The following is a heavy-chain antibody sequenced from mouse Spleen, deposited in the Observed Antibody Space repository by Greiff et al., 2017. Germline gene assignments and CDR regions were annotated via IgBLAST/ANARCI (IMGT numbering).Heavy chain of an antibody. J-gene: IGHJ2*01. V-gene: IGHV1S126*01. CDR2: IDPSDSYT. CDR3: ARSITTATDFDY. D-gene: IGHD1-2*01. CDR1: GYTFTSYW. Sequence: QVQLQQPGAELVKPGASVKISCKASGYTFTSYWMNWVKQRPGQGLEWIGEIDPSDSYTNNNQKFKDKATLTVDKSSSTAYMQLSSLTSEDSAVYYCARSITTATDFDYWGQGTTLTVSS.